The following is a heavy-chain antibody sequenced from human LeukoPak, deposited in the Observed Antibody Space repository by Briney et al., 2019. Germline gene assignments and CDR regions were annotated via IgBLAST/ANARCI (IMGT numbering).Heavy chain of an antibody. J-gene: IGHJ4*02. D-gene: IGHD2-2*01. Sequence: ASVKVSCNASGYTFTNYGISWVRQAPGQGLEWMGWVSAYADDTNYVQKFRGRITMTTDTSTSTAYVELRSLRSDDTAVYYCARDCIGCLGFDYWGQGTLVTVSS. CDR2: VSAYADDT. CDR1: GYTFTNYG. CDR3: ARDCIGCLGFDY. V-gene: IGHV1-18*01.